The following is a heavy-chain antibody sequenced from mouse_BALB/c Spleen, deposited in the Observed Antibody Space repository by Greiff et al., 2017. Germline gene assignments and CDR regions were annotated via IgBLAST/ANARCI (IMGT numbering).Heavy chain of an antibody. J-gene: IGHJ4*01. Sequence: EVQLQQSGPELEKPGASVKISCKASGYSFTGYNMNWVKQSNGKSLEWIGNIDTYNGGTSYNQKFQGKATLTVDKSSSTAYMQLKSLTSEDSAVYDCERAGNSYAMDDWGQGTSVTVSA. CDR1: GYSFTGYN. CDR2: IDTYNGGT. CDR3: ERAGNSYAMDD. V-gene: IGHV1S135*01.